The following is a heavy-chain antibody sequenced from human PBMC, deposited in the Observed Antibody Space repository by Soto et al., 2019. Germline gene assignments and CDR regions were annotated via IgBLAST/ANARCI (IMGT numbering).Heavy chain of an antibody. CDR1: GCSISNSY. V-gene: IGHV4-59*01. CDR3: AKDSGYNYGYFRWFDP. D-gene: IGHD5-18*01. CDR2: IFFSGST. J-gene: IGHJ5*02. Sequence: SGTLSLTCTVSGCSISNSYWSWIRQPPGRGLEWIGHIFFSGSTNYNPALKSRVTISVDTSKSQFSLKLSSVTAADTAVYYCAKDSGYNYGYFRWFDPWGQGTLVTVSS.